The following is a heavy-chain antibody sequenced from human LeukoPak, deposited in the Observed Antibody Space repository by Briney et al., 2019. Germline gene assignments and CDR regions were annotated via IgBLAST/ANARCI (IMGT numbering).Heavy chain of an antibody. V-gene: IGHV3-15*01. CDR3: TTRSTVVKGTDY. CDR1: GFTFSSYS. CDR2: IKSKTDGGTT. Sequence: GGSLRLSCAASGFTFSSYSMNWVRQAPGKGLEWVGRIKSKTDGGTTDYAAPVKGRFTISRDDSKNTLYLQMNSLKTEDTAVYYCTTRSTVVKGTDYWGQGTLVTVSS. D-gene: IGHD4-23*01. J-gene: IGHJ4*02.